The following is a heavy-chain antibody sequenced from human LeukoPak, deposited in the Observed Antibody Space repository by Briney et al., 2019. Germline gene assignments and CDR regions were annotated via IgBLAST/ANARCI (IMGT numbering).Heavy chain of an antibody. V-gene: IGHV1-46*01. J-gene: IGHJ4*02. CDR2: INPSGGST. D-gene: IGHD6-19*01. Sequence: ASVTVSCTASGYTFTSYYMHWVRQAPGQGLEWMGIINPSGGSTSYAQKFQGRVTMTRDTSTSTVYMELSSLRSEDTAVHYCARDNSSGCSHWGQGTLVTVSS. CDR3: ARDNSSGCSH. CDR1: GYTFTSYY.